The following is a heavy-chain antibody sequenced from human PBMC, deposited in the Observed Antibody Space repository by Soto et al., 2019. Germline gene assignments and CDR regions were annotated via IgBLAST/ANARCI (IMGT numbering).Heavy chain of an antibody. V-gene: IGHV4-59*01. Sequence: SEPLSHTCSVADGSISSYCWSWIRKHTGKGLEWIGYIYYSGSTNYNPSLKSRVTISVDTSKNQFSLKLSSVTAADTAVYYCARGVHGSGSYYSYYYYNGMDVWGQGTTVTVSS. CDR3: ARGVHGSGSYYSYYYYNGMDV. CDR1: DGSISSYC. CDR2: IYYSGST. J-gene: IGHJ6*02. D-gene: IGHD3-10*01.